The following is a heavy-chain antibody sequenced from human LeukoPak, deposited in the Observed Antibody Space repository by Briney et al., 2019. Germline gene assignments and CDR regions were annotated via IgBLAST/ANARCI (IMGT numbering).Heavy chain of an antibody. Sequence: SVKVSCKASGGTFSSYAISWVRQAPGQGLEWMGGIIPIFGTANYAQKFQGRVTITADESTSTAYMELRSLRSDDTAVYYCARDGYYDILTGYRTSFDYWGQGTLVTVSS. V-gene: IGHV1-69*13. CDR2: IIPIFGTA. CDR3: ARDGYYDILTGYRTSFDY. D-gene: IGHD3-9*01. J-gene: IGHJ4*02. CDR1: GGTFSSYA.